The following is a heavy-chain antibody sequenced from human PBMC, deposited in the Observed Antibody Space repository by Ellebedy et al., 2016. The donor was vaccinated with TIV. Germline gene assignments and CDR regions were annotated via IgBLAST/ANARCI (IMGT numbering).Heavy chain of an antibody. J-gene: IGHJ4*02. Sequence: GESLKISCAASGFTFTTYAMHWVRQAPGKGLEWVAVVSYDGSDKYYADSVKGRFTLSRDHSKNTLYLQMNGLRAEDTAVYYCAREWGAYCGGDCYSSFFDYWGPGTLVSVSS. CDR1: GFTFTTYA. D-gene: IGHD2-21*02. V-gene: IGHV3-30*04. CDR2: VSYDGSDK. CDR3: AREWGAYCGGDCYSSFFDY.